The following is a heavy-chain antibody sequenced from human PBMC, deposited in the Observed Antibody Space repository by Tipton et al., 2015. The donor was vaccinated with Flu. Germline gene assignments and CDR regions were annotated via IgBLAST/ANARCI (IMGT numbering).Heavy chain of an antibody. Sequence: LRLSCTVSGGSISSYYWSWIRQPPGKGLEWIGYIYYSGGTNYNPSLKSRVTISVDTSKNQFSLKLSSVTAADTAVYYCARVGGSSYYYYGMDVWGQGTTVTVSS. CDR3: ARVGGSSYYYYGMDV. CDR1: GGSISSYY. J-gene: IGHJ6*02. V-gene: IGHV4-59*01. D-gene: IGHD1-26*01. CDR2: IYYSGGT.